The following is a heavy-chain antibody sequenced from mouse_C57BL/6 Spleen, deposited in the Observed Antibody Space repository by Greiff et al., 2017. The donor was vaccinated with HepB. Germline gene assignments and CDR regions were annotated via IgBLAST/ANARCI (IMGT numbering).Heavy chain of an antibody. CDR1: GYAFSSSW. J-gene: IGHJ3*01. CDR2: IYPGDGDT. D-gene: IGHD2-3*01. V-gene: IGHV1-82*01. Sequence: QVQLQQSGPELVKPGASVKISCKASGYAFSSSWMNWVKQRPGKGLEWIGRIYPGDGDTNYNGKFKGKATLTADKSSSTAYMQLSSLTSEDSAVYFCAAYDGYSAWFAYWGQGTVVTVSA. CDR3: AAYDGYSAWFAY.